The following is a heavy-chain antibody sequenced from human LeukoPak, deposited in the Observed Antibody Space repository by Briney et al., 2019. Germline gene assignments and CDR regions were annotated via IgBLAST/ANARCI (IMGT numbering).Heavy chain of an antibody. CDR1: GYSISSGYY. Sequence: PSETLSLTCTVSGYSISSGYYWGRIRQPPGKGLEWIGSIYHSGSTYYNPSLKSRVTISVDTSKNQFSLKLSSVTAADTAVYYCARVGADYYDSSGIDAFDIWGQGTMVTVSS. V-gene: IGHV4-38-2*02. J-gene: IGHJ3*02. CDR3: ARVGADYYDSSGIDAFDI. CDR2: IYHSGST. D-gene: IGHD3-22*01.